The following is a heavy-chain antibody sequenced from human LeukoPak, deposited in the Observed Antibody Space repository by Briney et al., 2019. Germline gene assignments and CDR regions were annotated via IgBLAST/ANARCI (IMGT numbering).Heavy chain of an antibody. Sequence: GESLKISCKGSGYSFTSYWISWVRQMPGKGLEWMGRIDPSGSYTNYSPSFQGHVTISADKSISTAYLQWSSLKASDTAMYYCASSQGPDAFDIWGQGTMVTVSS. CDR2: IDPSGSYT. V-gene: IGHV5-10-1*01. CDR3: ASSQGPDAFDI. J-gene: IGHJ3*02. CDR1: GYSFTSYW.